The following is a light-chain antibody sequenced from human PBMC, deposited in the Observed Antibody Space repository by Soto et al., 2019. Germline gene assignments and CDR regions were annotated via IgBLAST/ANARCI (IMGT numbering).Light chain of an antibody. CDR3: QQTYSTPGFT. Sequence: DIQMTQSPSSLSASVGDRVTITCRTSQSITIYLNWYQQKPGKAPKLLIYAASILQSGVPSRFSGSGSGTDFTLTISSLQPEDFATYYCQQTYSTPGFTFGPGTKVDFK. J-gene: IGKJ3*01. CDR1: QSITIY. V-gene: IGKV1-39*01. CDR2: AAS.